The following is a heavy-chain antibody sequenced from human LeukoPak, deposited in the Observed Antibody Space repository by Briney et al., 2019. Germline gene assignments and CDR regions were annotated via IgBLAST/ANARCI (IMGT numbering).Heavy chain of an antibody. CDR1: DDSITMYY. Sequence: SETLSLTCSVSDDSITMYYWTWVRQPPGKGLEWIGYVDHTGSTNFNPSLNGRVSISRDTTKNLFSLRLRSVTAADTAVYFCARGRVSSSTWYSTYYYYFYTDVWGKGTTVTVSS. V-gene: IGHV4-59*01. D-gene: IGHD1-1*01. J-gene: IGHJ6*03. CDR3: ARGRVSSSTWYSTYYYYFYTDV. CDR2: VDHTGST.